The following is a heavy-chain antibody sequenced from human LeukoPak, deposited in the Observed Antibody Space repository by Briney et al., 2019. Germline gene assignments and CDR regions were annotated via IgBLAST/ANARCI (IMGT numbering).Heavy chain of an antibody. Sequence: ASVKVSCKASGYTFTSYDINWVRQATGRGLEWMGCMNPNSGNTGYAQKFQGRVTMTRNTSISTAYMELSSLRSEDTAVYYCAIGRFLEWLSSNWFDPWGQGTLVTVSS. CDR3: AIGRFLEWLSSNWFDP. J-gene: IGHJ5*02. CDR2: MNPNSGNT. V-gene: IGHV1-8*01. D-gene: IGHD3-3*01. CDR1: GYTFTSYD.